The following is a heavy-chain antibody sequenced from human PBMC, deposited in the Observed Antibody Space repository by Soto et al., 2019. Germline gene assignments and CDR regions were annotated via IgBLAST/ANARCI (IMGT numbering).Heavy chain of an antibody. Sequence: QTLSLTCTVSGGSISSGDYYWSWIRQPPGKGLEWIGYIYYSGSTYYSPSLKSRVTISVDTSKNQFSLKLSSVTAADTAVYYCARERPDGARLDPWGQGTLVTSPQ. V-gene: IGHV4-30-4*01. J-gene: IGHJ5*02. CDR2: IYYSGST. CDR1: GGSISSGDYY. D-gene: IGHD6-6*01. CDR3: ARERPDGARLDP.